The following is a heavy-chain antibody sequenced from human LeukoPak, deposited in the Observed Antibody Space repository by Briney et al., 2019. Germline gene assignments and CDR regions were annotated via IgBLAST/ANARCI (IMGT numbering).Heavy chain of an antibody. J-gene: IGHJ6*02. CDR2: INHSGST. V-gene: IGHV4-34*01. D-gene: IGHD2-2*01. Sequence: SETLSLTCAVYGGSFSGYYWSWIRQPPGKGLEWIGEINHSGSTNYNPSLKSRVAISVDTSKNQLSLKLSSVTAADTAVYYCARGDIVVVPAAMGPPYYYGMDVWGQGTTVTVSS. CDR1: GGSFSGYY. CDR3: ARGDIVVVPAAMGPPYYYGMDV.